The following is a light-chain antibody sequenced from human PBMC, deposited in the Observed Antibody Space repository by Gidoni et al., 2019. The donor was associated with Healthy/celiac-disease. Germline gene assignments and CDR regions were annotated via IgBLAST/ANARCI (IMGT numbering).Light chain of an antibody. CDR3: QQSYSTPWT. V-gene: IGKV1-39*01. CDR2: AAS. CDR1: QSISSY. J-gene: IGKJ1*01. Sequence: DIQMTQSPSSLSASVGDKVTITCRASQSISSYLNWYQQKPGKAPKLLIYAASSLQSGVPSRFSGSGSGTDFTPTISSLQPEDFATYYCQQSYSTPWTFGQXTKVEIK.